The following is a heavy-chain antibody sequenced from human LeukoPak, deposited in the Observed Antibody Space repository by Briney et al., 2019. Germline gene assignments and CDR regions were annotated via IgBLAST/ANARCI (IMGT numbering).Heavy chain of an antibody. CDR2: TWNDGITG. J-gene: IGHJ4*02. V-gene: IGHV3-33*01. CDR1: GFNFRDSG. CDR3: ARDGSGWSSDY. D-gene: IGHD6-19*01. Sequence: GGSLRLSCVGSGFNFRDSGMHWVRQAPGKGLEWVAVTWNDGITGKYADSVRGRFRVSRDNSKNTVYLQMDSLRPDDTSVYYCARDGSGWSSDYWGQGTLVTVSS.